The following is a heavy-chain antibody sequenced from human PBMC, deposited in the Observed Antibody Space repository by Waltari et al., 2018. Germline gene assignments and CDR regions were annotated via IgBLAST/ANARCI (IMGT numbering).Heavy chain of an antibody. V-gene: IGHV3-48*04. Sequence: EAQLVESGGNLVQVGASLKLSCAACGFTFSSYSMDWVRQAPGKGLEWISFISGRGSVIYYADSVRGRFTISRDNAGNSVHLQMNRLTAEDTAVYYCARGFLENSFDLWGQGTLVTVSS. D-gene: IGHD3-3*01. CDR2: ISGRGSVI. CDR3: ARGFLENSFDL. J-gene: IGHJ5*02. CDR1: GFTFSSYS.